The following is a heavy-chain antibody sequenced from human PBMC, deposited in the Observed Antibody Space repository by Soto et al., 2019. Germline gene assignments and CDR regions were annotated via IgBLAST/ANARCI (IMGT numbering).Heavy chain of an antibody. D-gene: IGHD3-22*01. CDR2: ISSSGSTI. V-gene: IGHV3-48*03. CDR1: GFTFSSYE. CDR3: ARVVYYYDSSGYYTNWFDP. Sequence: EVQLVESGGGLVQPGGSLRLSCAASGFTFSSYEMNWVRQAPGKGLEWVSYISSSGSTIYYADSVKGRFTISRDNAKNSLYLQMNSLRAEDTAVYYCARVVYYYDSSGYYTNWFDPWGQGTLVTVSS. J-gene: IGHJ5*02.